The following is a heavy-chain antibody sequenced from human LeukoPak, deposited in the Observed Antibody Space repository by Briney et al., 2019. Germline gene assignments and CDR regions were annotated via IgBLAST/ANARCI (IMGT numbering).Heavy chain of an antibody. Sequence: AASVKVSCKASGYTFTGYYMHWVRQAPGQGLEWMGWINPNSGGTNYAQKFRGWVTMARDMSISTAYMELSRLRSDDTAVYYCARAAAAGTSHDAFDIWGQGTMVTVSS. V-gene: IGHV1-2*04. D-gene: IGHD6-13*01. J-gene: IGHJ3*02. CDR1: GYTFTGYY. CDR2: INPNSGGT. CDR3: ARAAAAGTSHDAFDI.